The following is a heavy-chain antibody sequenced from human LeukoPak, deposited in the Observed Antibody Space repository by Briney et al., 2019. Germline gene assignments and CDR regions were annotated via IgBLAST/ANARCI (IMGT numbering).Heavy chain of an antibody. CDR1: GFTFSSYA. Sequence: GGSLRLSCAASGFTFSSYAMHWVRQAPGKGLEWVAVISYDGSNKYYADSVKGRFTISRDNSKNTLYLQMNSLRAEDTAVYYCARTSIVGATGSFDYWGQGTLSPSPQ. D-gene: IGHD1-26*01. V-gene: IGHV3-30-3*01. J-gene: IGHJ4*02. CDR3: ARTSIVGATGSFDY. CDR2: ISYDGSNK.